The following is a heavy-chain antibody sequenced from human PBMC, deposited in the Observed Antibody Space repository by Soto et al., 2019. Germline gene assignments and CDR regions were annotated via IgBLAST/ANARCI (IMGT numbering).Heavy chain of an antibody. V-gene: IGHV4-59*01. CDR1: GGSISSYY. J-gene: IGHJ4*02. CDR3: ARDDGYEGSDY. D-gene: IGHD5-12*01. Sequence: QVQLQESGPGLVKPSETLSLTCTVSGGSISSYYWSWIRQPPGKGLEWIGYIYYSGSTNYNPSLKSRVTILVDTSKNQFSLKLTSVTAADTAVYYCARDDGYEGSDYWGQGTLVTVSS. CDR2: IYYSGST.